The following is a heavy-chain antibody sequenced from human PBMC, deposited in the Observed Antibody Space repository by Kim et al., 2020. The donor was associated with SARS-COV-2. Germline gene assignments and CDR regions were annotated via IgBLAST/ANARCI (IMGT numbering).Heavy chain of an antibody. Sequence: GGSLRLSCLASGFTFSNYAMHWVRLAPGKGLEWVSCINRDSRSIAYLGSVKGRFSVSRDNAKNSLYLQINSLRVEDTALYYCAKDDRGSIDKWGQGTLVTVSS. CDR1: GFTFSNYA. V-gene: IGHV3-9*01. D-gene: IGHD3-10*01. J-gene: IGHJ4*02. CDR2: INRDSRSI. CDR3: AKDDRGSIDK.